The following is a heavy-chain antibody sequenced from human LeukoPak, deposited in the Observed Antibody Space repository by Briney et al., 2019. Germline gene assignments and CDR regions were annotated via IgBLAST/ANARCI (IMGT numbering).Heavy chain of an antibody. CDR3: ARGLLDFDF. CDR2: ISYDGTDT. V-gene: IGHV3-30*12. D-gene: IGHD2-15*01. CDR1: GLPFSRFN. J-gene: IGHJ4*01. Sequence: VGPRSLSCVASGLPFSRFNIPWVRQAPGKGLEWVALISYDGTDTYYAESVKGRFTISTDDSKNTVYLQMNSLRAEDTAFYYCARGLLDFDFWGHGTLVTVSS.